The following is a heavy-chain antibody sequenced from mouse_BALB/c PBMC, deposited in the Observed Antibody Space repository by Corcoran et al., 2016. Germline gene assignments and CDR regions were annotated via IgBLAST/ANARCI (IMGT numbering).Heavy chain of an antibody. V-gene: IGHV8-12*01. CDR2: IYWDDDK. CDR1: GFSLSTSGMG. J-gene: IGHJ4*01. Sequence: QVTLKESGPGILQPSQTLSLTCSFSGFSLSTSGMGVSWIRQPSGKGLEWLAHIYWDDDKRYNPSLKSRLTISKDTSSNQVFLKITSVDTADTATYYCARSKVFYAMDYWGQGTSVTVSS. CDR3: ARSKVFYAMDY.